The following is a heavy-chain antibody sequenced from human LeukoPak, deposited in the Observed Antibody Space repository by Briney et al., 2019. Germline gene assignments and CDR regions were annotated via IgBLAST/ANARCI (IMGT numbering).Heavy chain of an antibody. D-gene: IGHD2-15*01. CDR2: IRYDGGNK. CDR1: GFTFSSYG. J-gene: IGHJ4*02. Sequence: PGGSLRLSCAASGFTFSSYGMHWVRQAPGKGLEWVAFIRYDGGNKYYADSVKGRFTISRDNSKNTLYLQMNSLRAEDTAVYYCAKDLSMGYCSGGSCGGIDYWGQGTLVTVSS. CDR3: AKDLSMGYCSGGSCGGIDY. V-gene: IGHV3-30*02.